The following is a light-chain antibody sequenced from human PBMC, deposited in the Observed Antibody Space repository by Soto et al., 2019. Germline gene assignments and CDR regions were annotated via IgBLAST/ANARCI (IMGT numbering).Light chain of an antibody. CDR3: QYYASSPKWT. CDR2: GSS. CDR1: QTISSSY. V-gene: IGKV3-20*01. J-gene: IGKJ1*01. Sequence: EIVLTQSPGTLSLSPGERATLSCRASQTISSSYLAWYLQKPGQAPRLLIYGSSTRATGIADRFSGGGSGTDFTLTISRLEPEDFAVYYCQYYASSPKWTFGQGTKVDI.